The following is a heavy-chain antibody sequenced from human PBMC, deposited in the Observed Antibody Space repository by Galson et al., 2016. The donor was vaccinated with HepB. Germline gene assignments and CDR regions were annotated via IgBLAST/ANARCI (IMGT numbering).Heavy chain of an antibody. D-gene: IGHD5-18*01. V-gene: IGHV4-59*01. CDR3: ARGPYSYGPFDY. CDR1: GGFISSYY. Sequence: SETLSLTCPLSGGFISSYYWSWVRQPPGKGLEWIGYIYYSGGTNYNPSLQSRVTISVDTSKKQFSLKLSSVTAADTAVYYCARGPYSYGPFDYWGQGTLVTVSS. J-gene: IGHJ4*02. CDR2: IYYSGGT.